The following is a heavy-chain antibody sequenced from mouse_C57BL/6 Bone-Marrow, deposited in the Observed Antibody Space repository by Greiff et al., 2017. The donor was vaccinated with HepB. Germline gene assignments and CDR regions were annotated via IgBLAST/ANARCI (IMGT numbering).Heavy chain of an antibody. J-gene: IGHJ1*03. CDR3: ARSYDALWYFYV. D-gene: IGHD2-12*01. CDR2: IYPGDGDT. V-gene: IGHV1-82*01. Sequence: VQLQQSGPELVKPGASVKISCKASGYAFSSSWMNWVKQRPGKGLEWIGRIYPGDGDTNYNGKFKGKATLTADKSSSTAYMQLSSLTSEDSAVYFCARSYDALWYFYVWGTGTTVTVSS. CDR1: GYAFSSSW.